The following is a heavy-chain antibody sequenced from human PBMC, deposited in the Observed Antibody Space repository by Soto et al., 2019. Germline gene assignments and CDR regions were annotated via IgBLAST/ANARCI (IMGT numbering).Heavy chain of an antibody. V-gene: IGHV3-7*01. CDR2: INQDANEK. D-gene: IGHD3-3*01. Sequence: LRLSCAASGFTFSNYWMSWVRQAPGKGLEWVTNINQDANEKYYVDSVKGRFTISRDNAKNSLSLQMDNLRAEDTAVYFCARLSTFGVIVIRDPFDYWGQGSLVTVSS. CDR3: ARLSTFGVIVIRDPFDY. CDR1: GFTFSNYW. J-gene: IGHJ4*02.